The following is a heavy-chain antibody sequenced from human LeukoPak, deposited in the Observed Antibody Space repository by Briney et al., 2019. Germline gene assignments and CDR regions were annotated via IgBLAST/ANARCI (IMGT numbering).Heavy chain of an antibody. CDR3: ARCGDGLPCDFDY. D-gene: IGHD3-10*01. CDR2: ISNPSSTR. J-gene: IGHJ4*02. CDR1: GFIFSDYY. Sequence: GGSLRLSCDASGFIFSDYYMSWVRQAPGKGLEWISYISNPSSTRYYADSVKGRLTISRDNAKNSLYLQMNSLRAEDTAVYYCARCGDGLPCDFDYWGQGTLVTVSS. V-gene: IGHV3-11*04.